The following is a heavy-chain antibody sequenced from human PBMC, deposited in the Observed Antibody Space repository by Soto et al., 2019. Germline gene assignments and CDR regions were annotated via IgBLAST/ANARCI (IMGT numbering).Heavy chain of an antibody. CDR1: GFTFSSYA. Sequence: PGGSLRLSCAASGFTFSSYAMSWVRQAPGKGLEWVSAISGSGGSTYYADSVKGRFTISRDNSKNTLYLQMNSLRAEDTVVYYCAKETSMVRGVIGDAFDIWGQGTMVTVSS. CDR3: AKETSMVRGVIGDAFDI. V-gene: IGHV3-23*01. D-gene: IGHD3-10*01. CDR2: ISGSGGST. J-gene: IGHJ3*02.